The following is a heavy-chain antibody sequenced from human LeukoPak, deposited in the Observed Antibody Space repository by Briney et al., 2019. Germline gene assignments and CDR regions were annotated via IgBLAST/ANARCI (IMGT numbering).Heavy chain of an antibody. CDR2: IYSGGAI. CDR1: GFIVSTNY. J-gene: IGHJ4*02. Sequence: GGSLRLSCAASGFIVSTNYMSWVRQARGQGLEWVSVIYSGGAIHYADSVKGRFTISRDNSKNTLYLQMNSLRAEDTAMYYCARGHSSGNPDPFDYWGQGTLVIVSS. CDR3: ARGHSSGNPDPFDY. V-gene: IGHV3-53*01. D-gene: IGHD6-19*01.